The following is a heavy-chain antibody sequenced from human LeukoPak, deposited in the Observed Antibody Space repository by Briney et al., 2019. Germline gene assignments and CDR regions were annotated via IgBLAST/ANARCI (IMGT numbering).Heavy chain of an antibody. Sequence: SETLSLTCTVSGGSVSSGSYYWSWIRQPPGKGLEWIGYIYYSGSTNYNPSPKSRVTISVDTSKNQFSLKLSSVTAADTAVYYCAREGAYYDILTGYSLDAFDIWGQGTMVTVSS. D-gene: IGHD3-9*01. CDR3: AREGAYYDILTGYSLDAFDI. V-gene: IGHV4-61*01. CDR1: GGSVSSGSYY. J-gene: IGHJ3*02. CDR2: IYYSGST.